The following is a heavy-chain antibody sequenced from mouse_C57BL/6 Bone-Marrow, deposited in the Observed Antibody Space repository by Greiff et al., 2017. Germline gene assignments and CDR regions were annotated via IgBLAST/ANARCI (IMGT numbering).Heavy chain of an antibody. CDR1: GFTFSDFY. CDR3: ARDARDHWYFDV. CDR2: SRNKANDYTT. Sequence: EVQGVESGGGLVQSGRSLRLSCATSGFTFSDFYMEWVRQAPGKGLEWIAASRNKANDYTTEYSASVKGRFIVSRDTSQSILYLQMNALRAEDTAIYYCARDARDHWYFDVWGTGTTVTVSS. J-gene: IGHJ1*03. V-gene: IGHV7-1*01.